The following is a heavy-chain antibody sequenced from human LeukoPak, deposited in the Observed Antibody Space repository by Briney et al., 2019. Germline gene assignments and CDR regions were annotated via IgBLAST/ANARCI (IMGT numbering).Heavy chain of an antibody. J-gene: IGHJ6*02. CDR1: GFTVSDNH. Sequence: GGSLRLSCAASGFTVSDNHMSWVRQAPGKGLEWVSVFSSSGNTYYADSVKGRFTISRDNSKNTLFLQMNSLRAEDTAVYCCARDSRYSANGMAVWGQGTTVTVSS. V-gene: IGHV3-66*01. CDR3: ARDSRYSANGMAV. CDR2: FSSSGNT. D-gene: IGHD5-12*01.